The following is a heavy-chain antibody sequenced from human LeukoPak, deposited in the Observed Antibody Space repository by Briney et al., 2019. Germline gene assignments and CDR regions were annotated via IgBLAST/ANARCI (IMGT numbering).Heavy chain of an antibody. V-gene: IGHV3-15*07. J-gene: IGHJ4*02. CDR2: IKRKTDGGTT. Sequence: PGGSLRLSCAASGFTFSSYGMHWVRQAPGKGLEWVGRIKRKTDGGTTDYAAPVKGRFIISRDDSKNTLYLQMNSLKTEDTAVYYCTTGNWGPYWGQGTLVTVSS. CDR3: TTGNWGPY. D-gene: IGHD7-27*01. CDR1: GFTFSSYG.